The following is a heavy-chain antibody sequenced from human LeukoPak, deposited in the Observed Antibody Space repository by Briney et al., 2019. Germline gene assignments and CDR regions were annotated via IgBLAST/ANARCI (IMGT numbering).Heavy chain of an antibody. Sequence: PGGSLRLSCAASGFTFSSSAMSWVRQAPGKGLEWVSAISNNGGYTYYADSVKGRFTISRDNSKNTLYLQMNSLRAEDTAVYYCAKDVEMATIFSSFDYWGQGTLVTVSS. CDR2: ISNNGGYT. J-gene: IGHJ4*02. CDR3: AKDVEMATIFSSFDY. CDR1: GFTFSSSA. D-gene: IGHD5-24*01. V-gene: IGHV3-23*01.